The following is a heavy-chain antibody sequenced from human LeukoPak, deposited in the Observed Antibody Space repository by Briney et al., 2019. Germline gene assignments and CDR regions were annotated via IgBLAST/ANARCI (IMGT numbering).Heavy chain of an antibody. CDR3: AKTTLRWELLQGYYFDY. Sequence: PGGSLRLSCAASGFTFSSYAMSWVRQAPGKGLEWVSAISGSGGSTYYADSVKGRFTISRDNSKNTLYLQMNSPRAEDTAVYYCAKTTLRWELLQGYYFDYWGQGTLVTVSS. V-gene: IGHV3-23*01. J-gene: IGHJ4*02. CDR1: GFTFSSYA. CDR2: ISGSGGST. D-gene: IGHD1-26*01.